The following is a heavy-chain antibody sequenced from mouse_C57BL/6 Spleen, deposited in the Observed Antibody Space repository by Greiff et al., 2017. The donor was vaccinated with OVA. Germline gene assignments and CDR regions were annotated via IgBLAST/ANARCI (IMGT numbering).Heavy chain of an antibody. J-gene: IGHJ2*01. V-gene: IGHV1-81*01. CDR2: IYPRSGNT. D-gene: IGHD1-1*01. Sequence: VQLQQSGAELARPGASVKLSCKASGYTFTSYGISWVKQRTGQGLEWIGEIYPRSGNTYYNEKFKGKATLTADKSSSTAYMELRSLTSEDSAVYFCARLRITTVVAPYFDYWGKGTTLTVSS. CDR3: ARLRITTVVAPYFDY. CDR1: GYTFTSYG.